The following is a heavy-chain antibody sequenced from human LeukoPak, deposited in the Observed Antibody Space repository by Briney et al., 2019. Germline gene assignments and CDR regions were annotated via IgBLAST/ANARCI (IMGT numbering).Heavy chain of an antibody. CDR1: GFTFSTHW. V-gene: IGHV3-7*01. CDR2: INQHGSEK. Sequence: GGSLRLSCATSGFTFSTHWMSWVRQAPGKGLEWVANINQHGSEKYYVDSVKGRFTISRDNAKSSLYLQMNSLRAEDTAVYYCARGLRQLVRSWHYWGQGTLVTVSS. CDR3: ARGLRQLVRSWHY. J-gene: IGHJ4*02. D-gene: IGHD6-6*01.